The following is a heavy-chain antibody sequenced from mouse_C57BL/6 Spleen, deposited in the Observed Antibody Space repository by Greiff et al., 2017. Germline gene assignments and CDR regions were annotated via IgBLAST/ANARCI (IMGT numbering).Heavy chain of an antibody. D-gene: IGHD2-4*01. CDR2: IYPGDGDT. J-gene: IGHJ4*01. CDR3: ARHYYDYDAPLYYAMDY. V-gene: IGHV1-82*01. CDR1: GYAFSSSW. Sequence: QVQLQQSGPELVKPGASVKISCKASGYAFSSSWMNWVKQRPGQGLEWIGRIYPGDGDTNYNGKFKGKATLTADKSSSTAYMQLSSLTSEDSAVYFCARHYYDYDAPLYYAMDYWGQGTSVTVSS.